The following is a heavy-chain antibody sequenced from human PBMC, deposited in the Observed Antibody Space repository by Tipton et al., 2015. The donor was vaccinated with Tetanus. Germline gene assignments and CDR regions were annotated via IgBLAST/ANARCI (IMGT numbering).Heavy chain of an antibody. J-gene: IGHJ4*02. Sequence: LVKPTQTLSLTCTVSGGSISSGGHYWSWIRQRPGKGLEWIGDIYYSGTTDYNPSLKSRVTISVDTSKNQFSLKLKSVTAADTAVYYCARDQARGARGWNYFDYWGQGTLVTVSS. CDR3: ARDQARGARGWNYFDY. V-gene: IGHV4-31*03. CDR2: IYYSGTT. CDR1: GGSISSGGHY. D-gene: IGHD1-26*01.